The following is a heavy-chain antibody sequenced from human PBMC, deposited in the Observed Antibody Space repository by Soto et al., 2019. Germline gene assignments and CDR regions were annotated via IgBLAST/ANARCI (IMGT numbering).Heavy chain of an antibody. J-gene: IGHJ4*02. CDR2: MFSTGSS. V-gene: IGHV4-39*02. CDR3: ASRYYHLSAGYRYDESFYFDN. Sequence: SETLSLTCAVSGASISNSSYFWGWIRQPPGKGLEWVGKMFSTGSSTYIPSLKGRVTFSVDTSKNHFSLRLLSMTASDTAVYCCASRYYHLSAGYRYDESFYFDNWGPGTLVTVSS. D-gene: IGHD3-9*01. CDR1: GASISNSSYF.